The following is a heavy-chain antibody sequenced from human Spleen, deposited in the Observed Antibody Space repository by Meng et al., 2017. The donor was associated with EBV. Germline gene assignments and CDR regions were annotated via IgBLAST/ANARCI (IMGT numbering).Heavy chain of an antibody. CDR1: GYTFTRDG. V-gene: IGHV1-18*01. CDR2: ISAYNGNT. Sequence: VESGAEENKPGALVKVSSTPSGYTFTRDGISWVRQAPGQGLEWMVWISAYNGNTNYAQKLQGRVTMTTDTSTSTAYMELRSLRSDDTAVYYCARDSDVLGYFVPFDYWGQGTLVTVSS. D-gene: IGHD3-9*01. J-gene: IGHJ4*02. CDR3: ARDSDVLGYFVPFDY.